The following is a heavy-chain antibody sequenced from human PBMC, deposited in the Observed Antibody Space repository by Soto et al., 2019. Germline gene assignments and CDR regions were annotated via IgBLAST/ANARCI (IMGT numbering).Heavy chain of an antibody. Sequence: QVQLQESGPGLVKPSQTLSLTCTVSGGSIRSDDYYWSWIRQPPGKGLEWIGYIYYSGRTDYNPSLKSRVIISIDTSKNQFSLNLNSVSAADTAVYYCARDRSNSPDYFDYWGQGTLVTVSS. V-gene: IGHV4-30-4*01. D-gene: IGHD6-6*01. J-gene: IGHJ4*02. CDR2: IYYSGRT. CDR1: GGSIRSDDYY. CDR3: ARDRSNSPDYFDY.